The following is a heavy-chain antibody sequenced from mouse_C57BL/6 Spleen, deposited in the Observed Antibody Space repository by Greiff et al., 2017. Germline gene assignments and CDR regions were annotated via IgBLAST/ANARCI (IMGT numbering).Heavy chain of an antibody. CDR1: GYSITSGYY. J-gene: IGHJ4*01. V-gene: IGHV3-6*01. CDR2: ISYDGSN. CDR3: SRDTSHDDYYYAMDY. D-gene: IGHD2-13*01. Sequence: ESGPGLVKPSQSLSLSCSVTGYSITSGYYWNWIRPFPGNKLEWMGCISYDGSNNYNPSLKNRISITRDTSKNQFILQLKSVTTEDTATYIYSRDTSHDDYYYAMDYWGQGTSVTVSS.